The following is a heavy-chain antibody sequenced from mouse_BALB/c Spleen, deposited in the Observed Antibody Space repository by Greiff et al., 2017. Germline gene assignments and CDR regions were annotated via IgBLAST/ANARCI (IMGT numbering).Heavy chain of an antibody. J-gene: IGHJ1*01. CDR3: ARSGDGYYWYFDV. V-gene: IGHV1S81*02. CDR1: GYTFTSYW. D-gene: IGHD2-3*01. Sequence: VQLQQPGAELVKPGASVKLSCKASGYTFTSYWMHWVKQRPGQGLEWIGEINPSNGRTNYNEKFKSKATLTVDKSSSTAYMQLSSLTSEDSAVYYCARSGDGYYWYFDVWGAGTTVTVSS. CDR2: INPSNGRT.